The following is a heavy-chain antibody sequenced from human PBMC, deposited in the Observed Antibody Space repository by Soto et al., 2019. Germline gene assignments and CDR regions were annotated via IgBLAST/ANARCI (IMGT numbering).Heavy chain of an antibody. Sequence: SETLSLTCTVSGGSISSSSYYWGWIRQPPGKGLEWIGSIYYSGSTYYNPSLKSRVTISVDTSKNQFSLKLSSVTAADTAVYYCARRGYCSGGSCLIDAFDIWGQGTMVTVSS. D-gene: IGHD2-15*01. CDR2: IYYSGST. V-gene: IGHV4-39*01. CDR1: GGSISSSSYY. CDR3: ARRGYCSGGSCLIDAFDI. J-gene: IGHJ3*02.